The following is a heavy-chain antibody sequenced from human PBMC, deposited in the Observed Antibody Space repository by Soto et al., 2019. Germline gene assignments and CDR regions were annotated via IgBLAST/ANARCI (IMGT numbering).Heavy chain of an antibody. CDR1: GYTFTSYY. CDR2: INPSGGST. V-gene: IGHV1-46*01. CDR3: ARSPGIAAAGAQFDY. D-gene: IGHD6-13*01. Sequence: GASVKVSCKASGYTFTSYYMHWVRQAPGQGLEWMGIINPSGGSTSYAQKFQGRVTMTRDTSTSTVYMELSSLRSEDTAVYYCARSPGIAAAGAQFDYCGQGTLVTVSS. J-gene: IGHJ4*02.